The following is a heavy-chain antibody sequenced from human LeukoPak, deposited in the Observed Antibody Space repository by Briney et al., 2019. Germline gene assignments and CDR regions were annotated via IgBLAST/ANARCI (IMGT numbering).Heavy chain of an antibody. CDR2: ISAYNGNT. CDR3: ARMLGSSWDKYYFDY. D-gene: IGHD6-13*01. Sequence: ASAKVSCKASGYTFTSCGISWVRQAPGQGLEWMGWISAYNGNTNYAQKLQGRVTMTTDTSTSTAYMELRSLRSDDTAVYYCARMLGSSWDKYYFDYWGQGTLVTVSS. V-gene: IGHV1-18*01. J-gene: IGHJ4*02. CDR1: GYTFTSCG.